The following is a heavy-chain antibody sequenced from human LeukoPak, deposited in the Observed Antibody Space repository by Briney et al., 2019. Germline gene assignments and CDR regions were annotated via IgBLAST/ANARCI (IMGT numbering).Heavy chain of an antibody. CDR2: INHSGST. V-gene: IGHV4-34*01. Sequence: SETLSLTRAVYGGSFSGYYWSWIRQPPGKGLEWIGEINHSGSTNYNPSLKSRVTISVDTSKNQFSLKLSSVTAADTAVYYCARDRNWNYDYWGQGTLVTVSS. CDR1: GGSFSGYY. CDR3: ARDRNWNYDY. D-gene: IGHD1-7*01. J-gene: IGHJ4*02.